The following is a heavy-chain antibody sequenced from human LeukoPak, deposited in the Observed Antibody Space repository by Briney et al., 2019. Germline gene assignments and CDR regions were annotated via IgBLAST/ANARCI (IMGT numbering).Heavy chain of an antibody. Sequence: GGSLRLSCAASGFTFSSYGMSWVRQAPGKGLEWVSAISASGGSTYYADSVKGRFTISRDNSKNTLYLQMNSLRAEDTAVYYCASQSYLRAFDIWGQGTMVTVSS. CDR2: ISASGGST. J-gene: IGHJ3*02. V-gene: IGHV3-23*01. CDR3: ASQSYLRAFDI. CDR1: GFTFSSYG.